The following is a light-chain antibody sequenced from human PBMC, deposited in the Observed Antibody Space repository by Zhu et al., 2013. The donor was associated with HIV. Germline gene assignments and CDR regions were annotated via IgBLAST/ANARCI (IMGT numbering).Light chain of an antibody. CDR1: QGISSA. CDR2: DAS. Sequence: AIQLTQSPSSLSASVGDRVTITCRASQGISSALAWYQQKPGKAPKLLIYDASSLESGVPSRSSGSGSGTDFTLTISSLQPEDIATYYCQQTYRIPYTFGQGTKLEIK. CDR3: QQTYRIPYT. V-gene: IGKV1-13*02. J-gene: IGKJ2*01.